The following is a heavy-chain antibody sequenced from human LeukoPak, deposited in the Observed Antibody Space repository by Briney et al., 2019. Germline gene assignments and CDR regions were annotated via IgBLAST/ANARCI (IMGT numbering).Heavy chain of an antibody. D-gene: IGHD1-20*01. V-gene: IGHV3-33*01. J-gene: IGHJ3*02. CDR2: IWYDGSNK. CDR1: GFTFSSYG. CDR3: ARGYNWNGNAFDI. Sequence: GGSLRLSCAASGFTFSSYGMHWVRQAPGKGLEWVAVIWYDGSNKYYADSVKGRFTISRDNSKNTLYLQMNSLRAEDTAVYYCARGYNWNGNAFDIWGQGTMATVSS.